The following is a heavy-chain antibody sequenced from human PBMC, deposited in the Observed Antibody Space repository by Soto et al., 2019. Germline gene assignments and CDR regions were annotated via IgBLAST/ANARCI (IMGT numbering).Heavy chain of an antibody. J-gene: IGHJ4*02. D-gene: IGHD3-22*01. Sequence: XGSLRLSCSASGVTFSSYGMHWVRQAPGKGLDWVAVISYDGSNKYYADSVKGRFTISRDNSKNTLYLQMNSLRAEDTAVYYCAKDRYYDQKTYYFDYWGQGTLVTVSS. V-gene: IGHV3-30*18. CDR2: ISYDGSNK. CDR1: GVTFSSYG. CDR3: AKDRYYDQKTYYFDY.